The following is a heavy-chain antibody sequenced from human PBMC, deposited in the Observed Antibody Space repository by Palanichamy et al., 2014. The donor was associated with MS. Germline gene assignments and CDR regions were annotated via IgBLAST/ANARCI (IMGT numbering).Heavy chain of an antibody. J-gene: IGHJ6*03. Sequence: EVQLGQSGAEVKKPGESLKISCQVSGYSFTNYWLAWVRQVPGKGLEWMGVIYPGDSGTIYSPSFQGQVTISADKSINTAYLQWSTLRASDTAIYYCARQTAEYNTENYHHYMDVWGKGTTVTVSS. CDR3: ARQTAEYNTENYHHYMDV. CDR2: IYPGDSGT. D-gene: IGHD3-3*01. V-gene: IGHV5-51*01. CDR1: GYSFTNYW.